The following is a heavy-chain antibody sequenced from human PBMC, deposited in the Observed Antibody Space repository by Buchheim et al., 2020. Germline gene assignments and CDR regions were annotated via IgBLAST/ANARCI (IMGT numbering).Heavy chain of an antibody. D-gene: IGHD2-2*01. CDR3: ARVVAAAGKPD. CDR2: INHSGST. V-gene: IGHV4-34*01. CDR1: GGSFSGYY. J-gene: IGHJ1*01. Sequence: QVQLQQWGAGLLKPSETLSLTCAVYGGSFSGYYWSWIRQPPGKGLEWIGEINHSGSTNYNPSLKSRVTISVDTSKNQFSLKLSSVTGAGTAVYYFARVVAAAGKPDWGQGTLVTLSS.